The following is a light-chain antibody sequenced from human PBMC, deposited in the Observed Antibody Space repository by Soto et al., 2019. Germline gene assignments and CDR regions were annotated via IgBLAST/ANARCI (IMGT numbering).Light chain of an antibody. J-gene: IGKJ1*01. CDR2: LGS. Sequence: IVMTQSPLSLPVTPGEPASISCSYRQSLLHSNGYNYLDWYLQKPGQSPQLLIYLGSNRASGVPDRFSGSGSGTDFTLKISRVEAEDVGVYYCMQPLQSWTFGQGTKVDIK. V-gene: IGKV2-28*01. CDR1: QSLLHSNGYNY. CDR3: MQPLQSWT.